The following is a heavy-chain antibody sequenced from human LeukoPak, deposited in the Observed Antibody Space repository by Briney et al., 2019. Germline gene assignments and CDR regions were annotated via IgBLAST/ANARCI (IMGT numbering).Heavy chain of an antibody. CDR1: GGSFSGYY. V-gene: IGHV4-34*01. J-gene: IGHJ4*02. CDR2: INHSGST. D-gene: IGHD6-19*01. CDR3: ARDALKGYSSGWPDY. Sequence: SETLSLTCAVYGGSFSGYYWSWIRQPPGKGLEGIGEINHSGSTNYNPSLKSRVTISVDTSKNQFSLKLSSVTAADTAVYYCARDALKGYSSGWPDYWGQGTLVTVSS.